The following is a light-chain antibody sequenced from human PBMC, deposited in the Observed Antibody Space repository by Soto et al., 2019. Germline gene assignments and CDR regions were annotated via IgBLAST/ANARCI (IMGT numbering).Light chain of an antibody. J-gene: IGKJ5*01. Sequence: EIVMTQSPATLSVSPGEGVTLPVRASQSMTTKLAWYQQKPGPAPRLLIPGAFTRATGTPARFSGSGSGTEFPPTISRLEPEDFAVYYCQQYGSSPFFGQGTRLEIK. V-gene: IGKV3-15*01. CDR2: GAF. CDR3: QQYGSSPF. CDR1: QSMTTK.